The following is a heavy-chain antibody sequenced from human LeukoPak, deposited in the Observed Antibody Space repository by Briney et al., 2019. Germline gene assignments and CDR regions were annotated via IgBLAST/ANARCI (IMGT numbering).Heavy chain of an antibody. CDR2: ISSSSSYI. Sequence: LRLSCXASGFTXSSYSMNWVRQAPGKGLEWVSSISSSSSYIYYADSVNGRFTISRDNAKNSLYLQMNSLRAEDTAVYYCARGSSSSRGWFDLWGQGTLVTVSS. V-gene: IGHV3-21*01. CDR1: GFTXSSYS. J-gene: IGHJ5*02. D-gene: IGHD6-13*01. CDR3: ARGSSSSRGWFDL.